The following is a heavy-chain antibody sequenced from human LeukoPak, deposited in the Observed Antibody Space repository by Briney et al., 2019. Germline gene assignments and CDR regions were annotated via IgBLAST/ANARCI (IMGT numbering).Heavy chain of an antibody. J-gene: IGHJ4*02. CDR3: ARGNYYDSSGYFDY. V-gene: IGHV3-48*01. CDR2: ISSSSSTI. CDR1: GFTFSSYS. Sequence: GGSLRLSCAASGFTFSSYSMNWVRQAPWKGLEWVSYISSSSSTIYYADSVKGRFTISRDNAKNSLYLQMNSLRAEDTAVYYCARGNYYDSSGYFDYWGQGTLVTVSS. D-gene: IGHD3-22*01.